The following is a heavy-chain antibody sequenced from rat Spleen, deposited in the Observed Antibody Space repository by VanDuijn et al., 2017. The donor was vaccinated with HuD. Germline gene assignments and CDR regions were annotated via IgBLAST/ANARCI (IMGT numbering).Heavy chain of an antibody. J-gene: IGHJ1*01. CDR1: GFTFSDYY. D-gene: IGHD1-12*01. V-gene: IGHV5-29*01. CDR3: ARHVGMYDF. Sequence: EVQLVESDGGLVQPGRSLKLSCAASGFTFSDYYMAWVRQAPTKGLEWVATINYDGSNTYYRDSVKGRFTISRDNAKSTLYLQMDSLTSDDTATYYCARHVGMYDFWGPGTMVTVSS. CDR2: INYDGSNT.